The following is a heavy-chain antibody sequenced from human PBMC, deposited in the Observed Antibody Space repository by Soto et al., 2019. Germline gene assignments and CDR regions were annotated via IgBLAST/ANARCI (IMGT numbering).Heavy chain of an antibody. D-gene: IGHD3-10*01. Sequence: QVQLVESGGGVVQPGRSLRLSCAASGFTFSSYARHWVRQAPGNGLEWVAVISYDGSNKYYADSVKGRFTISRDNYKNTLYLQMNSLRAEDTAVYYCARITGITMVRGGTGMDVCGRGTTVTASS. CDR2: ISYDGSNK. V-gene: IGHV3-30-3*01. CDR3: ARITGITMVRGGTGMDV. CDR1: GFTFSSYA. J-gene: IGHJ6*02.